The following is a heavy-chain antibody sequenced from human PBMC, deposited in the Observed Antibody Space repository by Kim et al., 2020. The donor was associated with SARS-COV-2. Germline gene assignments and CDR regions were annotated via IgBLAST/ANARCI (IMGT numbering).Heavy chain of an antibody. V-gene: IGHV1-18*01. CDR3: AREAVDTAMVYYFDY. J-gene: IGHJ4*02. CDR2: ISAYNGNT. D-gene: IGHD5-18*01. CDR1: GYTFTSYG. Sequence: ASVKVSCKASGYTFTSYGISWVRQAPGQGLEWMGWISAYNGNTNYAQKLQGRVTMTTDTSTSTAYMELRSLRSDDTAVYYCAREAVDTAMVYYFDYWGQGTLVTVSS.